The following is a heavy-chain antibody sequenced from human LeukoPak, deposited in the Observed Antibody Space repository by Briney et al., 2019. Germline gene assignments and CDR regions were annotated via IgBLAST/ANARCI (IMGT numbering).Heavy chain of an antibody. CDR1: GGSISSGGYY. D-gene: IGHD5-24*01. V-gene: IGHV4-30-2*01. J-gene: IGHJ4*02. Sequence: SETLSLTCTVSGGSISSGGYYWSWIRQPPGKGLEWIGYIYQSGSTYYNPSLKSRVTISVDRSKNQFSLKLSSVTAADTAIYYCAIDGSPGSYWGQGTLVTVSS. CDR2: IYQSGST. CDR3: AIDGSPGSY.